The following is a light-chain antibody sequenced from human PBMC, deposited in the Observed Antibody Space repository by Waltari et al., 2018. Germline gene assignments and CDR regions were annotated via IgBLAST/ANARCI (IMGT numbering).Light chain of an antibody. CDR3: SSYTSSSGTDVV. CDR1: SSDVGGYNY. CDR2: DVS. V-gene: IGLV2-14*03. Sequence: QSALTQPASVSGSPGQSITISCTGTSSDVGGYNYVSWYQQHPAKAPKLMIYDVSNRPSGVSNRFSGSKSGNTASLTISGLQAEDEADYYCSSYTSSSGTDVVFGGGTKLTVL. J-gene: IGLJ2*01.